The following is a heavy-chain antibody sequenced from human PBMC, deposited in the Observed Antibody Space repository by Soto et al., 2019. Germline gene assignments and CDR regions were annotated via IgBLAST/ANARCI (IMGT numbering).Heavy chain of an antibody. J-gene: IGHJ4*02. D-gene: IGHD3-22*01. CDR1: GFSLSNSGMS. CDR3: ARVSSGFGGVDY. Sequence: SGPTLMNHTQTLTLTCTFSGFSLSNSGMSVSWIRQPPGKALEWLARIDWDDDKYYSTSLKTRLTISKDTSKNQVVLTMTNMDPVDTATYYCARVSSGFGGVDYWGQGTLVTVS. CDR2: IDWDDDK. V-gene: IGHV2-70*11.